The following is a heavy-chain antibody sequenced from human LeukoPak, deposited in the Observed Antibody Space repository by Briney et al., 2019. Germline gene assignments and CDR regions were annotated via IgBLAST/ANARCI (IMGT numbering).Heavy chain of an antibody. V-gene: IGHV3-48*01. D-gene: IGHD3-22*01. J-gene: IGHJ6*02. CDR2: ISSSSSTI. Sequence: GGSLRLSCAASGFTFSSYAMSWVRQAPGKGLEWVSYISSSSSTIYYADSVKGRFTISRDNAKNSLYLQMNSLRAEDTAVYYCAREDVAKYYYDSSGYYYHYYYYGMDVWGQGTTVTVSS. CDR3: AREDVAKYYYDSSGYYYHYYYYGMDV. CDR1: GFTFSSYA.